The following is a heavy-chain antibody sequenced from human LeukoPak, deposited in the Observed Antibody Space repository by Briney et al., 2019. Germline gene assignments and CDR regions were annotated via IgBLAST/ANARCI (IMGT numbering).Heavy chain of an antibody. Sequence: GGSLRLSCAASGLTFRDYDINWVRQAPGKGLEWVSYISGSGSTIYYADSVRGRFTISRDNAKNSLYLQMNSLRAEDTAVYYCARDLVSGAYTFEIWGQGTMVTVSS. CDR2: ISGSGSTI. D-gene: IGHD3-16*01. CDR1: GLTFRDYD. J-gene: IGHJ3*02. V-gene: IGHV3-48*03. CDR3: ARDLVSGAYTFEI.